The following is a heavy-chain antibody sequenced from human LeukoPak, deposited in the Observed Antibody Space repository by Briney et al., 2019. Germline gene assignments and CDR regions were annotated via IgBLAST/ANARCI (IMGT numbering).Heavy chain of an antibody. D-gene: IGHD1-26*01. J-gene: IGHJ4*02. V-gene: IGHV3-30-3*01. CDR3: ARGPQYSGRIDY. CDR1: GFTFSSYT. CDR2: ISYDGSNE. Sequence: GGSLRLSCAASGFTFSSYTMHWVRQASGKGLEWVAVISYDGSNEYYEDSVKGRFTISRDSSRTTLYLQMISLRAEDTAVYYCARGPQYSGRIDYWGQGTLVTISS.